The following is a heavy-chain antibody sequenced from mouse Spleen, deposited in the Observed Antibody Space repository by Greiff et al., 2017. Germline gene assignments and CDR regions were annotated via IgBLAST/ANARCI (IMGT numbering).Heavy chain of an antibody. V-gene: IGHV5-9-4*01. D-gene: IGHD2-4*01. CDR3: ARWGFDYDGFDY. J-gene: IGHJ2*01. Sequence: EVQLVESGGGLVKPGGSLKLSCAASGFTFSSYAMSWVRQSPEKRLEWVAEISSGGSYTYYPDTVTGRFTISRDNAKNTLYLEMSSLRSEDTAMYYCARWGFDYDGFDYWGQGTTLTVSS. CDR1: GFTFSSYA. CDR2: ISSGGSYT.